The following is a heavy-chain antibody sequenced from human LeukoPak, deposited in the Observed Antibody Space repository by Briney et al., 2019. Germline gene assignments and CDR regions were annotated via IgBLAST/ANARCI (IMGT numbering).Heavy chain of an antibody. Sequence: GGSLRLSCAASGFTFSSYSMNWVRQAPGKGLEWVSYISSSSSTINYADSVKGRFTISRDNAKNSLYLQMNSLRAEDTAVYYCARDPYYFDYWGQGTLVTVSS. CDR3: ARDPYYFDY. J-gene: IGHJ4*02. CDR1: GFTFSSYS. V-gene: IGHV3-48*04. CDR2: ISSSSSTI.